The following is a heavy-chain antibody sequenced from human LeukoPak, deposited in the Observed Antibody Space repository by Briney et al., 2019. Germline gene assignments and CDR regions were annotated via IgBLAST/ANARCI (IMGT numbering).Heavy chain of an antibody. CDR1: GYTFSDYD. CDR3: ARDLWELDERAFDY. J-gene: IGHJ4*02. D-gene: IGHD1-26*01. CDR2: INPNSGGT. Sequence: GASVKVSCKASGYTFSDYDVNWVRQAPGQGLEWMGWINPNSGGTNYAQKFQGRVTMTRDTSISTAYMELSRLRSDDTAVYYCARDLWELDERAFDYWGQGTLVTVSS. V-gene: IGHV1-2*02.